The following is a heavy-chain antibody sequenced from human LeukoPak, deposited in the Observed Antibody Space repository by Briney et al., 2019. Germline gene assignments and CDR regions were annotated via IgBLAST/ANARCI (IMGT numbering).Heavy chain of an antibody. CDR1: GYTFTSYY. CDR2: INPSGGST. J-gene: IGHJ4*02. CDR3: ARGRQKRWLQLWVAYYFDY. D-gene: IGHD5-24*01. Sequence: GASVKVSCKASGYTFTSYYMHWVRQAPGQGLEWMGIINPSGGSTSYAQKFQGRVTITRNTSISTAYMELSSLRSEDTAVYYCARGRQKRWLQLWVAYYFDYWGQGTLVTVSS. V-gene: IGHV1-46*01.